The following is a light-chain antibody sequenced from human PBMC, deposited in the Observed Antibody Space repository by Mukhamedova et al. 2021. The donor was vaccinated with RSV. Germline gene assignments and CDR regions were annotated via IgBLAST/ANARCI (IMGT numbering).Light chain of an antibody. CDR3: SSYPSTSTLHV. Sequence: SDVGGYDYVSWYQQHPGKAPKLMIYEVSNRPSGVSNRFSGSKSGNTASLTISGLQTEDEADYYCSSYPSTSTLHVFGTWTKVTVL. J-gene: IGLJ1*01. V-gene: IGLV2-14*01. CDR2: EVS. CDR1: SDVGGYDY.